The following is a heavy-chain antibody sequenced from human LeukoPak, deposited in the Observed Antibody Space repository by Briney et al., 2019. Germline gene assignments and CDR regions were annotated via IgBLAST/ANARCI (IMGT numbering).Heavy chain of an antibody. CDR3: AGIARGY. J-gene: IGHJ4*02. D-gene: IGHD2-21*01. Sequence: GGSLRLSCAASGFTFSSYEMHWVRQAPGKGLEWIAFISSSGSTKYYADSVKGRFTISRDNAKNSLYLQMNSLRAEDTALYYCAGIARGYWGQGTLVTVSS. CDR2: ISSSGSTK. V-gene: IGHV3-48*03. CDR1: GFTFSSYE.